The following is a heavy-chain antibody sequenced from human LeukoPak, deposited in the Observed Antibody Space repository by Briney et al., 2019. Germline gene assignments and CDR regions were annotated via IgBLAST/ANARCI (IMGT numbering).Heavy chain of an antibody. CDR3: ARGATTDY. J-gene: IGHJ4*02. V-gene: IGHV1-18*01. CDR2: ISSYSGST. Sequence: ASVKVSCKASGYSFRNFAITWVRQAPGQGLEWVGWISSYSGSTEYALKLQGRVTMTTETSTNTAYMELRSLRSDDTAVYYCARGATTDYWGQGTLVTVSS. D-gene: IGHD1-26*01. CDR1: GYSFRNFA.